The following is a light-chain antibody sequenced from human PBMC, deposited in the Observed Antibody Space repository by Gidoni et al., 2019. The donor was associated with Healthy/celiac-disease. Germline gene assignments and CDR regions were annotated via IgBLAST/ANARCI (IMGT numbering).Light chain of an antibody. CDR3: CSYAGSSTFEV. V-gene: IGLV2-23*02. CDR1: SSDVGSYNL. CDR2: EVS. Sequence: QSAPTQPPSVSGSPGQSITISCTGTSSDVGSYNLVSWYQQHPGKAPKLMIYEVSKRPSGVSNRFSGSKSGNTASLTISGLQAEDEADYYCCSYAGSSTFEVFGGGTKLTVL. J-gene: IGLJ3*02.